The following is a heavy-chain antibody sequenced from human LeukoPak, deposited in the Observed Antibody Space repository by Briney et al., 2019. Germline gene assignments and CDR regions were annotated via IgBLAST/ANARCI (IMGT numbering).Heavy chain of an antibody. CDR1: GFTFGNYA. Sequence: GGSLRLSCAASGFTFGNYAMHWVRQAPGKGLEWVAVISYDESDKYYADSVKGRFTISRDNSKSTLYLQMNSLRPEDTAVYYCAKGVVAATNAAYYGMDVWGQGTTVNVSS. J-gene: IGHJ6*02. CDR2: ISYDESDK. CDR3: AKGVVAATNAAYYGMDV. V-gene: IGHV3-30*18. D-gene: IGHD2-15*01.